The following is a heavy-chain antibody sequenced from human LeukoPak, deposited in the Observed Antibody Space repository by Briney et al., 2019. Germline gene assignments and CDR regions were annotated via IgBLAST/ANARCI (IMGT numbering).Heavy chain of an antibody. CDR2: IYYSGST. J-gene: IGHJ4*02. Sequence: SETLSLTCTVPGGSISSYYWSWIRQPPGKGLEWIGYIYYSGSTNYNPSLKSRVTISVDTSKNQFSLKLSSVTAADTAVYYCARLGTTGTTGFDYWGQGTLVTVSS. V-gene: IGHV4-59*08. D-gene: IGHD1-1*01. CDR1: GGSISSYY. CDR3: ARLGTTGTTGFDY.